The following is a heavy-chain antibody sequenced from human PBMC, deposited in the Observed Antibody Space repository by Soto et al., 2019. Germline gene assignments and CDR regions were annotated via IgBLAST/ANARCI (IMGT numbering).Heavy chain of an antibody. V-gene: IGHV1-69*13. D-gene: IGHD3-22*01. CDR2: IIPIFGTA. CDR1: GGTFSSYA. CDR3: ARELQVVISTSPRGGDYYYYGMDV. J-gene: IGHJ6*02. Sequence: SVKVSCKASGGTFSSYAISWVRQAPGQGLEWMGGIIPIFGTANYAQKFQGRVTITADESTSTAYMELSSLRSEDTAVYYCARELQVVISTSPRGGDYYYYGMDVWGQGTTVTVSS.